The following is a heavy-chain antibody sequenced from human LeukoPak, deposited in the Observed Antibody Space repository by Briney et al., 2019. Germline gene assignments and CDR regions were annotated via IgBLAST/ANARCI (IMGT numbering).Heavy chain of an antibody. J-gene: IGHJ4*02. D-gene: IGHD2-2*01. V-gene: IGHV4-34*01. CDR2: INFSGYT. CDR1: GVSFGRYS. CDR3: ARVGSTPAKLDH. Sequence: PSETLPLTCAVSGVSFGRYSWTWIRQSPGKGLECIGEINFSGYTKYNPSLKSRVTMSVDTSKNQFSLKLASVTAADTAIYFCARVGSTPAKLDHWGQGTLVTVSS.